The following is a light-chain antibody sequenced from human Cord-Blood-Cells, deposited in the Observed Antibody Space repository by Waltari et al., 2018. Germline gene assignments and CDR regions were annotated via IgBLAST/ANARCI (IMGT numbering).Light chain of an antibody. V-gene: IGKV3-15*01. CDR3: QQYNNWYT. CDR1: QSVSSN. J-gene: IGKJ2*01. CDR2: GAS. Sequence: EIVMKQPPATLSVSPGERAILSCRASQSVSSNLAWYQQKPGQAPRLLIYGASTRATGIPARFSGSGSGTEFTLTISSLQSEDFAVYYCQQYNNWYTFGQGTKLEIK.